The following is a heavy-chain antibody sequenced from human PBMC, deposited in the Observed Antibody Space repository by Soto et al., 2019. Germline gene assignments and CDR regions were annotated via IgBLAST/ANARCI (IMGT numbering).Heavy chain of an antibody. J-gene: IGHJ6*02. D-gene: IGHD6-19*01. Sequence: QVQLVQSGAEVKKPGSSVKVSCKASGGTFSSYAISWVRQAPGQGLEWMGGIIPIVGTANYAQKFQGRVTITADKSTSTAYVELSSLRSEDTAVYYCARAVAVAGTGLNYYYGMDVWGQGTTVTVSS. CDR3: ARAVAVAGTGLNYYYGMDV. CDR2: IIPIVGTA. CDR1: GGTFSSYA. V-gene: IGHV1-69*06.